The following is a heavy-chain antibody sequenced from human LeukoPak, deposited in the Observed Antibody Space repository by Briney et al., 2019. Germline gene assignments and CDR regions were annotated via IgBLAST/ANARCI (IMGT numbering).Heavy chain of an antibody. CDR2: IYTSGST. Sequence: PSQTLSLTCTVSGGSISSGSYYWSWIRQPAGKGLEWIGRIYTSGSTNYNPSLKSRVTISVDTSKNQFSLNLRSVTAADTAVYFCARARAFVWGSYRYIPYYFDPWGQGTLVTVSS. CDR1: GGSISSGSYY. CDR3: ARARAFVWGSYRYIPYYFDP. D-gene: IGHD3-16*02. V-gene: IGHV4-61*02. J-gene: IGHJ5*02.